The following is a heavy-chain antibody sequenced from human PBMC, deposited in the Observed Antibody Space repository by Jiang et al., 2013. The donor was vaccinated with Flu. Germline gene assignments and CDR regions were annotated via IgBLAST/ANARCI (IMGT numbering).Heavy chain of an antibody. D-gene: IGHD3/OR15-3a*01. Sequence: IGEINHSGSTNYNPSLKSRVTISVDTSKNQFSLKLSSVTAADTAVYYCARGGLGIIYYYYYGMDVWGQGTTVTVSS. J-gene: IGHJ6*02. CDR3: ARGGLGIIYYYYYGMDV. CDR2: INHSGST. V-gene: IGHV4-34*01.